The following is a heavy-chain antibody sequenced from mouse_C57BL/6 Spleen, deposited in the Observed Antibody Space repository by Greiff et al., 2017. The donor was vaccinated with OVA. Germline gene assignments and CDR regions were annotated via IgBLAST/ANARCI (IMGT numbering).Heavy chain of an antibody. Sequence: VQLKQSGAELVRPGSSVKLSCKASGYTFTNYWMNWVQQRPIQGLEWIGNIDPSASDTHYDQKFKDKDTLTVDKSSSTAYMQLKSLTSEDSSVYDCARRTTRATPYFDVWGTGTTVTVSS. J-gene: IGHJ1*03. V-gene: IGHV1-52*01. CDR3: ARRTTRATPYFDV. CDR2: IDPSASDT. D-gene: IGHD3-2*01. CDR1: GYTFTNYW.